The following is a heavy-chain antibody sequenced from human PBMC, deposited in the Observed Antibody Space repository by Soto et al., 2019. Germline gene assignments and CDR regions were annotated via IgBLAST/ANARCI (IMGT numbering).Heavy chain of an antibody. V-gene: IGHV3-23*01. Sequence: EVHLLESGGGLVQPGGSLRLSCAASGFTFSSFGMSWVRQAPGKGPEWVASISGGDGSTLYAAPVKGRFTISRDNSKDTIYLQMNNLRAEDTAIYYCAKVSVMSMVTHYYVYWGQGILVTVSS. J-gene: IGHJ4*02. CDR3: AKVSVMSMVTHYYVY. CDR2: ISGGDGST. D-gene: IGHD2-21*02. CDR1: GFTFSSFG.